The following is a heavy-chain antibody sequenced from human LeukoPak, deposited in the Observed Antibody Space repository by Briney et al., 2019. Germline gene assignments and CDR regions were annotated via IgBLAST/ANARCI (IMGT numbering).Heavy chain of an antibody. J-gene: IGHJ4*02. D-gene: IGHD5-12*01. CDR1: GFTFSSYW. Sequence: GGSLRLSCAASGFTFSSYWMSWVRQAPGKGLEWVANIKQDGSEKNYVDSAKGRFTISRDNAKNSLELQMNSLRDEDTAVYYCARAGGYASSWAYWGQGTLATVSS. V-gene: IGHV3-7*01. CDR2: IKQDGSEK. CDR3: ARAGGYASSWAY.